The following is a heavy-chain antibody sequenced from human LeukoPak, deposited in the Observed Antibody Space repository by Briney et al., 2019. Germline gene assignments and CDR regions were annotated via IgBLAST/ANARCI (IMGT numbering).Heavy chain of an antibody. Sequence: PGGSLRLSCAASGLTLSSYWMHWVRQAPGKGLVWVSRINSDGSSTRYADSVKGRFTISRDNAKNTLYLQMNSLRAEDTAVYYCARGLGGNSAAFDIWGQGTMVTVSS. V-gene: IGHV3-74*01. D-gene: IGHD4-23*01. CDR2: INSDGSST. J-gene: IGHJ3*02. CDR3: ARGLGGNSAAFDI. CDR1: GLTLSSYW.